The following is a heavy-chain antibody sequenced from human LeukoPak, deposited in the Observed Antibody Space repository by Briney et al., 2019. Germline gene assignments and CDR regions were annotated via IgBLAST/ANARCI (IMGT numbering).Heavy chain of an antibody. V-gene: IGHV3-64*04. J-gene: IGHJ4*02. CDR2: ISSNGATT. CDR1: GFTFNRFY. Sequence: GGSLRLSCSASGFTFNRFYLHWVRQAPGKGLEFVSHISSNGATTYYADSVKGRFTISRDNAKNSLYLQMNSLRAEDTAVYYCARDRGSGSYYSQDWGQGTLVTVSS. D-gene: IGHD3-10*01. CDR3: ARDRGSGSYYSQD.